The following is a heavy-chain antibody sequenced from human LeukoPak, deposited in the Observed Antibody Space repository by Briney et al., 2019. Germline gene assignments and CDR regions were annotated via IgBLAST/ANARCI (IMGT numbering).Heavy chain of an antibody. CDR1: GGSISSSSYY. J-gene: IGHJ3*02. CDR3: ARPNTYYYDSSGSHDAFDI. CDR2: IYYSGST. D-gene: IGHD3-22*01. V-gene: IGHV4-39*07. Sequence: SETLSLTCTVSGGSISSSSYYWGWLGQPPGKGLEWGGSIYYSGSTYYNPSLERRVTISVDTSKNQFSLKLSSVTAADTAVYYCARPNTYYYDSSGSHDAFDIWGQGTMVTVSS.